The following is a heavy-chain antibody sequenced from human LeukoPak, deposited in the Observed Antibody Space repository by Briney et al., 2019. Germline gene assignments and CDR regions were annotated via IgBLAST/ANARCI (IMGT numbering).Heavy chain of an antibody. CDR3: ARQAIAAAGTIDY. Sequence: GESLKISCKGSGYSFTSYWIGWVRQMPGKGLEWMGIIYPGDSDTRYSPSFQGQVTISADKSISTAYLQWSSLKASDTAMYYRARQAIAAAGTIDYWGQGTLVTVSS. CDR1: GYSFTSYW. J-gene: IGHJ4*02. D-gene: IGHD6-13*01. CDR2: IYPGDSDT. V-gene: IGHV5-51*01.